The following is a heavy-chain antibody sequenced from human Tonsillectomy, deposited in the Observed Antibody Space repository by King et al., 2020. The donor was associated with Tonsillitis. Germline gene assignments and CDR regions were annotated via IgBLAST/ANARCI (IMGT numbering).Heavy chain of an antibody. CDR3: AKDYDSSGYYDALDI. D-gene: IGHD3-22*01. CDR2: ISWNSGSI. CDR1: GFTFDDYA. Sequence: VQLVESGGGLVQPGRSLRLSCAASGFTFDDYAMHWVRHAPGKGLEWVSGISWNSGSISYADSVKGRFTISRDNAKNSLYLQMNSLRAEDTALYYCAKDYDSSGYYDALDIWGQGTMVTVSS. V-gene: IGHV3-9*01. J-gene: IGHJ3*02.